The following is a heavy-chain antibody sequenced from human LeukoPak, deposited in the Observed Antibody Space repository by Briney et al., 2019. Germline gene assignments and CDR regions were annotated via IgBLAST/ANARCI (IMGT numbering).Heavy chain of an antibody. CDR3: ARGDPIYDFWSGGDY. V-gene: IGHV3-48*01. CDR2: ISSSSNVI. Sequence: AGESLRLSCAASGFTFNSYAFNWVRQAPGKGLEWVSYISSSSNVIYYTDSVKGRFTISRDNARNLLSLQMNSLRAEDTAVYYCARGDPIYDFWSGGDYWGQGSLVTVPS. CDR1: GFTFNSYA. J-gene: IGHJ4*02. D-gene: IGHD3-3*01.